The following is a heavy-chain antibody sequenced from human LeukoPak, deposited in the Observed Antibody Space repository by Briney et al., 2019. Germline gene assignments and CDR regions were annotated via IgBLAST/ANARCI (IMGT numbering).Heavy chain of an antibody. V-gene: IGHV3-23*01. J-gene: IGHJ4*02. CDR3: ARRYMTTSAEDFDY. Sequence: PGGSLRLSCVASGFTFSTYGMSWVRQAPGKGLEWVSAISGSGGSTYYADSVKGRFTISRDNAKTSLYLQMNSLRAEDAAVYYCARRYMTTSAEDFDYWGQGTLVTVSS. CDR2: ISGSGGST. D-gene: IGHD4-11*01. CDR1: GFTFSTYG.